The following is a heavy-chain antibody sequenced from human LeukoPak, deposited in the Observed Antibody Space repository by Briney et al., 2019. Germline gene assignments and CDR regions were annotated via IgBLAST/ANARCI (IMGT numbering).Heavy chain of an antibody. CDR1: GFTFSSYW. D-gene: IGHD3-10*01. V-gene: IGHV3-74*01. J-gene: IGHJ3*02. CDR2: INSDGTST. Sequence: GGSVRLSCAASGFTFSSYWMHWVRQTPGKGLLWVSRINSDGTSTGYADSVKGRFTISRDNAKNTLYLQMNSLRAEDTAVYYCAKGSSLWFGPVGSDAFDIWGQGTMVTVSS. CDR3: AKGSSLWFGPVGSDAFDI.